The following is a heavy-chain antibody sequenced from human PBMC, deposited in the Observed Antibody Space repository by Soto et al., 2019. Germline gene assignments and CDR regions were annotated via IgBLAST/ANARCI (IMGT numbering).Heavy chain of an antibody. CDR2: LNHSGST. J-gene: IGHJ6*02. CDR1: GGSFSGYY. D-gene: IGHD3-3*01. CDR3: ARGQQYDFWSGSYHGVYYYYYGMDV. V-gene: IGHV4-34*01. Sequence: PSETLSLTXAVYGGSFSGYYWSWIRQPPGKGLEWIGELNHSGSTNYNPSLKSRVTISVDTSKNQFSLKLSSVTAADTAVYYCARGQQYDFWSGSYHGVYYYYYGMDVWGQGTTVTVSS.